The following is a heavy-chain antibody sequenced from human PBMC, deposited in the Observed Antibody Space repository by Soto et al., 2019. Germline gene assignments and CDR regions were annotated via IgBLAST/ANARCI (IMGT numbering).Heavy chain of an antibody. CDR2: ISPKTGET. CDR1: GYTFTGPY. V-gene: IGHV1-2*04. J-gene: IGHJ4*02. Sequence: ASVKVSCKASGYTFTGPYIQWVRQAPGQGLEWMGWISPKTGETKYAQKFQGWVTITRDTSINTAYMEENRLKSNDSAVYYCARPRIKLWTPDYWGKGTQVTVS. CDR3: ARPRIKLWTPDY. D-gene: IGHD2-15*01.